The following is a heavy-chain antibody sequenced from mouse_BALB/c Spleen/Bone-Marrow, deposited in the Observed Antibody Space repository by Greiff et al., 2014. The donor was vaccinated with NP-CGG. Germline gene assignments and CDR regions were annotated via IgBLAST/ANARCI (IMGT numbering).Heavy chain of an antibody. Sequence: VQLQQSGAELVKPGASVKLSCTASGLNIKDTYMHWVKQRPEQGLEWIGRIDPANGNTKYDPKFQGKAPITADTSSNTAYLQLSSLTSEDTAVYYCAYGSSYDYFDYWGQGTTLTVSS. J-gene: IGHJ2*01. CDR1: GLNIKDTY. D-gene: IGHD1-1*01. CDR3: AYGSSYDYFDY. V-gene: IGHV14-3*02. CDR2: IDPANGNT.